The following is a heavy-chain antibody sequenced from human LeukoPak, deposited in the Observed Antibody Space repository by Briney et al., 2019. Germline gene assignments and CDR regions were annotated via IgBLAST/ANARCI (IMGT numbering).Heavy chain of an antibody. J-gene: IGHJ1*01. CDR1: GFTFSSYA. CDR2: ISYDGSNK. Sequence: GGSLRLSCAASGFTFSSYAMHWVRQAPGKGLEWVAVISYDGSNKYYADSVKGRFTISRDNSKNTLYLQMNSLRAEDTAVYYCARMEGAYCGGDCYWGYFQHWGQGTLVTVSS. D-gene: IGHD2-21*02. V-gene: IGHV3-30*04. CDR3: ARMEGAYCGGDCYWGYFQH.